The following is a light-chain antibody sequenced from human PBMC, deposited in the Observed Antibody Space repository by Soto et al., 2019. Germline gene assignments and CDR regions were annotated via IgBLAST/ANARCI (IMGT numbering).Light chain of an antibody. Sequence: QSVLTQPASVSGSPGQSITISCTGTSSDVGGYNYVSWYQQHPGKAPKLMIYDVRNRASGASNRLSGSKSGNTASLTISGLQAEDEADYYCTSYTSSSTLSVFGTGTKVTVL. CDR2: DVR. CDR1: SSDVGGYNY. J-gene: IGLJ1*01. V-gene: IGLV2-14*01. CDR3: TSYTSSSTLSV.